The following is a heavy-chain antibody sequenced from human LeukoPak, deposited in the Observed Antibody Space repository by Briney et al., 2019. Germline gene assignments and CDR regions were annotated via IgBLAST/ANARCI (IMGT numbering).Heavy chain of an antibody. CDR2: INPSGGST. Sequence: ASVKVSCKASGGTFSSYAISWVRQAPGQGLEWMGIINPSGGSTSYAQKFQGRVTMTRDTSTSTVYMELSSLRSEDTAVYYCAREDDILTGYYDYWGQGTLVTVSS. CDR1: GGTFSSYA. CDR3: AREDDILTGYYDY. D-gene: IGHD3-9*01. J-gene: IGHJ4*02. V-gene: IGHV1-46*01.